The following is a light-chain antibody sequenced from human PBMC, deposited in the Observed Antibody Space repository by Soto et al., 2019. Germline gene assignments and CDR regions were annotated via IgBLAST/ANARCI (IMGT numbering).Light chain of an antibody. CDR1: QDISNY. J-gene: IGKJ4*01. V-gene: IGKV1-33*01. CDR2: DAS. CDR3: QQYEDLPLT. Sequence: DIQMTQSPSSLSASIGDTVTITCQATQDISNYLNWYQQKPGRAPKLLIYDASNLERGVPPRFRGSGYETDCSLTISGLQPEDFATYYGQQYEDLPLTFGGGTRVDIK.